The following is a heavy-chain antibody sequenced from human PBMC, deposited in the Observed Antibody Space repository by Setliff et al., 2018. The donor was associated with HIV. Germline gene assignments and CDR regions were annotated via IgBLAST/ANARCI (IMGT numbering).Heavy chain of an antibody. CDR3: ARGPQYNFWGGYLGL. J-gene: IGHJ4*02. Sequence: GESLKISCVASGLTFSNYWMHWVRQAPGKGLVWVSRIDSDGSDTDYADSVRGRFTISRDNAKNTLYLQMTSLRAEDTAVYYCARGPQYNFWGGYLGLWGRATLVTVSS. D-gene: IGHD3-3*01. CDR1: GLTFSNYW. V-gene: IGHV3-74*01. CDR2: IDSDGSDT.